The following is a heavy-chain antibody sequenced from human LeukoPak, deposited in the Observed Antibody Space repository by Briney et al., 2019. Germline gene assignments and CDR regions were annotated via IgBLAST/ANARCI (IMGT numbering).Heavy chain of an antibody. Sequence: GGSLRLSCAASGFTFISYSIHWVRQAPGKGLEWVAFIRYDGSNKYYADSVKGRFTISRDNSKNTVYLQMNSLRAEDTAVYYCTTDNRAHGDFDYWGQGTLVTVSS. J-gene: IGHJ4*02. V-gene: IGHV3-30*02. D-gene: IGHD2/OR15-2a*01. CDR1: GFTFISYS. CDR2: IRYDGSNK. CDR3: TTDNRAHGDFDY.